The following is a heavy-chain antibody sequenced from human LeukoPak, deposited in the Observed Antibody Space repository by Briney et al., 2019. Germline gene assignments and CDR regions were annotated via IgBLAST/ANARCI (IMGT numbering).Heavy chain of an antibody. CDR2: ISGYNGNT. CDR3: ARSSLGTITAGPFDY. D-gene: IGHD5-12*01. J-gene: IGHJ4*02. Sequence: ASVRVSCKASGYTFSSYGIAWVRQAPGQGLEWMGWISGYNGNTNYAQKLQGRVSMTTDTSTTTAYMELRSLTSDDTALYYCARSSLGTITAGPFDYWGQGTLVTVSS. V-gene: IGHV1-18*01. CDR1: GYTFSSYG.